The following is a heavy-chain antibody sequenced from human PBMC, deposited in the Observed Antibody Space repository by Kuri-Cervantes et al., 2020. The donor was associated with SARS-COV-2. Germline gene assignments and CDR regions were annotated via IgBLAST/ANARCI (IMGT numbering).Heavy chain of an antibody. V-gene: IGHV4-34*01. CDR2: INHSGST. CDR1: GGSFSGYY. J-gene: IGHJ5*02. D-gene: IGHD2-2*01. CDR3: ARARGLSIVVVPAAMGAAYNWFDP. Sequence: SQTLSLTCAVYGGSFSGYYWSWIRQPPGKGLEWIGEINHSGSTNYNPSLKSRVTISVDTSKNQFSLKLSSVTAADTAVYYCARARGLSIVVVPAAMGAAYNWFDPWGQGTLVTVSS.